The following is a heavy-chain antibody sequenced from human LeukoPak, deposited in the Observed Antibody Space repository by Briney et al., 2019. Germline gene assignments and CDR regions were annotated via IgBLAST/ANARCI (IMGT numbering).Heavy chain of an antibody. V-gene: IGHV3-30*02. D-gene: IGHD3-22*01. J-gene: IGHJ4*02. CDR2: IRYDGSNK. CDR3: AKAAKYYDSSGYEY. CDR1: GFTFSSYG. Sequence: PGGSLRLSCAASGFTFSSYGMHWVRQAPGKGLEWVAFIRYDGSNKYYADSVKGRFTISRDNSKNTLYLQMNSLRAEDTAVYYCAKAAKYYDSSGYEYWGQGTLVTVSS.